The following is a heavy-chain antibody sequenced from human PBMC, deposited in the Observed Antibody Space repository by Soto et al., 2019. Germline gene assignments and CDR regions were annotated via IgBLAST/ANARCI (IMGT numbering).Heavy chain of an antibody. J-gene: IGHJ6*02. Sequence: GESLKISCKGSGYSFTTFWIGWVRQMPGKGLEWMGIIYPGDSDTRYSPSFKGHVTISADKSISTAYLQWSSLRASDTAMHYCARQGCISTNCYFPYSHGMDVWGQGTTVTVSS. D-gene: IGHD2-2*01. CDR3: ARQGCISTNCYFPYSHGMDV. CDR2: IYPGDSDT. V-gene: IGHV5-51*01. CDR1: GYSFTTFW.